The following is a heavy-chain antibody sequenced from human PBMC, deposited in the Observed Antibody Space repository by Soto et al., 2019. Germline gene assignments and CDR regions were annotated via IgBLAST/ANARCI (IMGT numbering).Heavy chain of an antibody. CDR1: GGSISSYY. J-gene: IGHJ6*03. D-gene: IGHD2-15*01. V-gene: IGHV4-59*01. CDR2: IYYSGST. Sequence: SETLSLTCTVSGGSISSYYWSWIRQPPGKGLEWIGYIYYSGSTNYNPSLKSRVTISVDTSKNQFSLKLSSVTAADTAVYYCARAIYPLGYCSGGSCYPPLGYYMDVWGKGTTVTVSS. CDR3: ARAIYPLGYCSGGSCYPPLGYYMDV.